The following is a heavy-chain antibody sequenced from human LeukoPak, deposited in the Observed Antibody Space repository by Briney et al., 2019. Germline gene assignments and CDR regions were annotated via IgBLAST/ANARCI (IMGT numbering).Heavy chain of an antibody. CDR3: AGDPTYYYDSSGYYPLYYYYYMDV. CDR1: GGSFSGYY. D-gene: IGHD3-22*01. Sequence: PSETLSLTCAVYGGSFSGYYWSWIRQPPGKGLEWIGEINHSGSTNYNPSLKSRVTTSVDTSKNQFSLKLSSVTAADTAVYYCAGDPTYYYDSSGYYPLYYYYYMDVWGKGTTVTVSS. CDR2: INHSGST. J-gene: IGHJ6*03. V-gene: IGHV4-34*01.